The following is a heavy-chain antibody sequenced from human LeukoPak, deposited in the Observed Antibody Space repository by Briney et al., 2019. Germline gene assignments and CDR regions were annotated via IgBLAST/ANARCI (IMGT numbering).Heavy chain of an antibody. V-gene: IGHV3-21*01. J-gene: IGHJ6*03. CDR1: GFTFSSYS. Sequence: GSLRLSCAASGFTFSSYSMNWVRQAPGKGLEWVSSISSSSSYIYYADSVKGRFTISRDNAKNSLYLQMNSLRAEDTAVYYCAREEEYYYYMDVWGKGTTVTVSS. CDR2: ISSSSSYI. CDR3: AREEEYYYYMDV.